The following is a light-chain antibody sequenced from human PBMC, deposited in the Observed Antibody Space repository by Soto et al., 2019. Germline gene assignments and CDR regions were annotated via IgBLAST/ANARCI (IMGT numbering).Light chain of an antibody. J-gene: IGKJ1*01. V-gene: IGKV3D-15*01. Sequence: EIVLTQSPGTLSLSPGERATLSCRAGQSVSSSYLAWYQQKPGQAPRLLIYGASTRATGIPARFSGSGSGTEFTLTISSLQSEDFAVYYCQQYNNWPPTFGQGTKVDIK. CDR1: QSVSSSY. CDR2: GAS. CDR3: QQYNNWPPT.